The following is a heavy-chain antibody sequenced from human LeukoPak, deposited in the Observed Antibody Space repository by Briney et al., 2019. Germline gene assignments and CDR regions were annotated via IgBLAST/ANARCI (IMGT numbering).Heavy chain of an antibody. V-gene: IGHV6-1*01. CDR1: GDRVSSKSGA. D-gene: IGHD6-19*01. CDR2: TYYRYKWYH. Sequence: SQAVSLTCAISGDRVSSKSGAWNWIRQSPSRGLEWLGRTYYRYKWYHDYAVSVKRRLTINRDTSKNQSSLQLTSVTPEDTAVYYCARGAREGGSGWYRGSQPAFDIWGQGTMVTVSS. J-gene: IGHJ3*02. CDR3: ARGAREGGSGWYRGSQPAFDI.